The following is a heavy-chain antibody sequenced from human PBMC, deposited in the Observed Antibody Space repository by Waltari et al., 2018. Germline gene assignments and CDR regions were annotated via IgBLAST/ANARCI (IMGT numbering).Heavy chain of an antibody. V-gene: IGHV3-23*01. J-gene: IGHJ4*02. Sequence: EMQLLASGGGLVEPGGSLRLSCAASGFTFSGYAMSWVRQAPGKGLEWVSGISSSGGSTYYADSVKGRFSISRDNYKNILFLEMHRLRAEDTAVYYCAKARYGGNSPNGYWGQGTLVTVSS. D-gene: IGHD2-21*02. CDR1: GFTFSGYA. CDR2: ISSSGGST. CDR3: AKARYGGNSPNGY.